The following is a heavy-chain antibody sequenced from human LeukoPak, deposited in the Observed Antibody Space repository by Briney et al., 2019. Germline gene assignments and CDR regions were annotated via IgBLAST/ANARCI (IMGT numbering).Heavy chain of an antibody. J-gene: IGHJ4*02. CDR3: ARGYYYDSSGYYSTFDY. CDR2: ISYDGSNK. CDR1: GFTFSSYA. D-gene: IGHD3-22*01. Sequence: GRSLRLSCAASGFTFSSYAMHWVRQAPGQGLECVAVISYDGSNKYYADSVKGRFTISRDNSKNTLYLQMNSLRADDTAVYYCARGYYYDSSGYYSTFDYWGQGTLVTVSS. V-gene: IGHV3-30-3*01.